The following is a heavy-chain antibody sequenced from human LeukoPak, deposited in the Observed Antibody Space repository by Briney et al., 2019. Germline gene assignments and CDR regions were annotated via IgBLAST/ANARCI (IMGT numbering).Heavy chain of an antibody. CDR2: INHSGST. CDR1: GGSFSGYY. V-gene: IGHV4-34*01. CDR3: ARHPMIVVVPDY. D-gene: IGHD3-22*01. J-gene: IGHJ4*02. Sequence: SETLSLTCAVYGGSFSGYYWSWIRQPPGKGLEWTGEINHSGSTNYNPSLKSRVTVSVDTSKNQFSLRLSSVTAADTAVYYCARHPMIVVVPDYWGQGTLVTVSS.